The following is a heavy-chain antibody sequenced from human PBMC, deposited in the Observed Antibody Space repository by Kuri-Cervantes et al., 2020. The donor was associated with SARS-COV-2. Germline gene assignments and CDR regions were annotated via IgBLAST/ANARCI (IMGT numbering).Heavy chain of an antibody. V-gene: IGHV3-13*01. D-gene: IGHD3-10*01. Sequence: GESLKISCAASGFTFSSYDMHWVRQATGKGLEWVSAIGTAGDTYYPGSVKGRFTISRENAKNSLYLQMNSLRDEDTAVYYCARDLALNYYGSGRFGYWGQGTLVTVSS. CDR2: IGTAGDT. CDR1: GFTFSSYD. J-gene: IGHJ4*02. CDR3: ARDLALNYYGSGRFGY.